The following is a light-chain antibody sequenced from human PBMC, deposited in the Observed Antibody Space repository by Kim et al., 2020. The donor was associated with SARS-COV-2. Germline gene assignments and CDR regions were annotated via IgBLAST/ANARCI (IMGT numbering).Light chain of an antibody. CDR2: DAS. CDR3: QQYDNLLT. CDR1: QDISNY. J-gene: IGKJ4*01. V-gene: IGKV1-33*01. Sequence: SASVGDRVTITCLASQDISNYLNWYQQKPGKAPKLLIYDASNLETGVPSRFSGSGSGTDFTFTISSLQPEDIATYYCQQYDNLLTFGGGTKVDIK.